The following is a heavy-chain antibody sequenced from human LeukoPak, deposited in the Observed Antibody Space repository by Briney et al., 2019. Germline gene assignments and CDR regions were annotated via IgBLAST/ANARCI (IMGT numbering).Heavy chain of an antibody. Sequence: GGSLRLSCAASGFTFSSYAMSWVRQAPRKGLEWVSVISGSGGSTYYADSVKGRFTISRDNSKNTLYLQMNSLRAEDTAVYYCAKSASYYSTYLDYWGQGTLVTVSS. CDR3: AKSASYYSTYLDY. D-gene: IGHD4-11*01. J-gene: IGHJ4*02. CDR1: GFTFSSYA. CDR2: ISGSGGST. V-gene: IGHV3-23*01.